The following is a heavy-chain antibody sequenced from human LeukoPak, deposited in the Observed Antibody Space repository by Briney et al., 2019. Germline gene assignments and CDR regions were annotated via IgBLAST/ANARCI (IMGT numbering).Heavy chain of an antibody. D-gene: IGHD3-10*01. Sequence: GGSLRLSCAASGFTFSSYWMHWVRQAPGKGLVWVSRINSDGSSTSYADSVKGRFTISRDNAKNTLYLQMNSLRAEDTAVYYCARGSYYFYDAFDIWGQGTMVTVSS. CDR1: GFTFSSYW. CDR2: INSDGSST. CDR3: ARGSYYFYDAFDI. J-gene: IGHJ3*02. V-gene: IGHV3-74*01.